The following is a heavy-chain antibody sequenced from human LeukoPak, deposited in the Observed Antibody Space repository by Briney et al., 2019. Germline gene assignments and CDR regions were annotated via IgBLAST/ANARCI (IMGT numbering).Heavy chain of an antibody. CDR3: ARPSTSPIVEHFQH. Sequence: GGSLRLSCAASGFTFSSYSMNWVRQAPGKGLEWVSYISSSSSTIYYADSVKGRFTISRDNAKNSLYLQMNSLRAEDTAVYYCARPSTSPIVEHFQHWGQGTLVTVPS. V-gene: IGHV3-48*01. CDR2: ISSSSSTI. CDR1: GFTFSSYS. J-gene: IGHJ1*01. D-gene: IGHD2-2*01.